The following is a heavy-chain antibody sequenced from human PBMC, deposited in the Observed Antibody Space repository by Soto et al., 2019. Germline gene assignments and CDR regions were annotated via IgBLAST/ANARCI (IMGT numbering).Heavy chain of an antibody. CDR1: GYTFTSYG. V-gene: IGHV1-18*01. Sequence: ASVKVSCEASGYTFTSYGISWVRQAPGQGLEWMGWISAYSGNTSYAQKLQGRVTMTRNNSISTAYMELSSLRSEDTAVYYCAKDLWFGSYYVVYWGQGTLVTVSS. CDR2: ISAYSGNT. CDR3: AKDLWFGSYYVVY. J-gene: IGHJ4*02. D-gene: IGHD3-10*01.